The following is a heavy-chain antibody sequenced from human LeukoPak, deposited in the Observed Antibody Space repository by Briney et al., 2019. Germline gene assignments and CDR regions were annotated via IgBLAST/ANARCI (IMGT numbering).Heavy chain of an antibody. J-gene: IGHJ6*02. V-gene: IGHV3-21*01. CDR3: ARGADYNWNRYYYYYYGMDV. CDR1: GFTFSSYS. D-gene: IGHD1-20*01. Sequence: GGSLRLSCAASGFTFSSYSMNWVRQAPGKGLEWVSSISSSSSYIYYADSVKGRFTISRDNAKNSLYLQMNSLRAEDTAVYYCARGADYNWNRYYYYYYGMDVWGQGTTVTVSS. CDR2: ISSSSSYI.